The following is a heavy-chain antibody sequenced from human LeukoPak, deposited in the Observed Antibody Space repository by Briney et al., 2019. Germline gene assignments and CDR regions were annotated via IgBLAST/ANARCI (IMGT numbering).Heavy chain of an antibody. J-gene: IGHJ4*02. Sequence: GGSLRLSCAASGFTFSNYAMSWVRQAPGRGLEWVSAISGSSGLTYYADSVKGRFTISRDDSKNTLYLQMNSLRAEDTAVYYCAKDGGLWVSAHWGDSWGRGTLVTVSS. CDR2: ISGSSGLT. D-gene: IGHD7-27*01. V-gene: IGHV3-23*01. CDR3: AKDGGLWVSAHWGDS. CDR1: GFTFSNYA.